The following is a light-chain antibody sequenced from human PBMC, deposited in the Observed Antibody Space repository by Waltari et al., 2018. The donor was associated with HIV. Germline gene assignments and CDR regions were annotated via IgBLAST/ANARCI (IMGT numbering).Light chain of an antibody. V-gene: IGLV2-14*01. CDR2: EVS. Sequence: QSALTQPASVSGSPGQSLTISCTGTSSEVGGYTYVSWYQQHPGKAPQLMIYEVSNRPSGVSNRFSGSKSGNTASLTISGLQAEDEADYYCSSYTSSSTKVFGTGTKVTVL. CDR1: SSEVGGYTY. CDR3: SSYTSSSTKV. J-gene: IGLJ1*01.